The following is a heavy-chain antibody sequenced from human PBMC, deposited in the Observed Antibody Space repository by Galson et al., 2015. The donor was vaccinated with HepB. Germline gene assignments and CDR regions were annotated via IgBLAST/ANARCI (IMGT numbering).Heavy chain of an antibody. D-gene: IGHD3-10*01. CDR1: GFNFSTFS. J-gene: IGHJ3*02. CDR3: ARVLTGSYGAFDI. Sequence: SLRLSCAASGFNFSTFSMNWVRQAPGKGLEWISFITSSSRDLHYGDSVKGRFTISRDNAKNALYLQMERLRVEDTAIYSCARVLTGSYGAFDIWGQGAMVTVSS. CDR2: ITSSSRDL. V-gene: IGHV3-48*01.